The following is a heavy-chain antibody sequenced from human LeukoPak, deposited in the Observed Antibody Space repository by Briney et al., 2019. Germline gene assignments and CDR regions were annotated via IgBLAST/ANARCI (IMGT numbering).Heavy chain of an antibody. CDR2: IRYDGSNK. V-gene: IGHV3-30*02. J-gene: IGHJ4*02. CDR1: GFTFSSYG. Sequence: GGSLRLSCAASGFTFSSYGMHWVRQAPGKGLEWVAFIRYDGSNKYYADSVKGRFTISRDNSKNTLYLQMNSLRAEDTAVYYCAKDKSIFGVVPYYFDYWGQGTLVTVSS. D-gene: IGHD3-3*01. CDR3: AKDKSIFGVVPYYFDY.